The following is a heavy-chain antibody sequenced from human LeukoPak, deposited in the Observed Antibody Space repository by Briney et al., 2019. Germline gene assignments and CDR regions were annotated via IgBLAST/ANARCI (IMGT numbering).Heavy chain of an antibody. CDR2: IYSGVDT. J-gene: IGHJ4*02. V-gene: IGHV3-53*01. CDR3: ARGGGY. Sequence: GGSVRLSCAASGFTVSSNYISWVRQAPGKGLEWVSIIYSGVDTYFANSVKGRFTMSRDNSKNTLYLQMNSLRAEDTAVYYCARGGGYWGQGTLVTVSS. D-gene: IGHD3-16*01. CDR1: GFTVSSNY.